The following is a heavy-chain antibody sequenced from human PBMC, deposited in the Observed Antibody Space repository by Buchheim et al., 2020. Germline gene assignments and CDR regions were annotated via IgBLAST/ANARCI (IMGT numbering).Heavy chain of an antibody. Sequence: EIQLVESGGDLVQPGGSLRLSCAASGFTFSSYWMHWVRHAPGKGLVWVSRINSDGSSTSYADSVKGRFTISRDNVKNTLYLQRNGLRAEDTSVYYCATLGTQPFDYWGQGTL. CDR3: ATLGTQPFDY. V-gene: IGHV3-74*02. D-gene: IGHD1-14*01. CDR2: INSDGSST. J-gene: IGHJ4*02. CDR1: GFTFSSYW.